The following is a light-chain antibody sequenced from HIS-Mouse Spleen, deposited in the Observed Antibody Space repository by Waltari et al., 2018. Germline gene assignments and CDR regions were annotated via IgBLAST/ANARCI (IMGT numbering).Light chain of an antibody. CDR3: QSYDSSKHAV. CDR1: SGSIASNY. V-gene: IGLV6-57*02. CDR2: EDN. Sequence: NFMLTQPHSVSESPGKTVTISCTGSSGSIASNYVQWYQQRPGSAPTTVIFEDNQRPSGFPDRFSGSIDSSSNSASLTISGLKTEDEADYYCQSYDSSKHAVFGGGTQLTVL. J-gene: IGLJ7*01.